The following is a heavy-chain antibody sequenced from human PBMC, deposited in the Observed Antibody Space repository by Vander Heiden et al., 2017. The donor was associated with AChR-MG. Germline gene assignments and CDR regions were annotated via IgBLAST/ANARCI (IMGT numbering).Heavy chain of an antibody. J-gene: IGHJ5*02. CDR3: ARGHPFIGGTYHWFDP. D-gene: IGHD1-1*01. Sequence: QVQLQQWGAGLLKPSETLSLTCAVYGGSFSGYYWSWIRQPPGKGLEWIGEINHSGSTNYNPSLKSRVTISVDTSKNQFSLKLSSVTAADTAVYYCARGHPFIGGTYHWFDPWGQGTLVTVSS. CDR2: INHSGST. CDR1: GGSFSGYY. V-gene: IGHV4-34*01.